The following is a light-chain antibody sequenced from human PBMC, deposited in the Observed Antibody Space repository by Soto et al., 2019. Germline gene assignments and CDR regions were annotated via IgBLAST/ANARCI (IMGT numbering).Light chain of an antibody. CDR3: SSYTSISTVV. CDR1: YSDVGGYNF. CDR2: DVS. J-gene: IGLJ3*02. Sequence: QSALTQPASVSGSPGQSITISCTGTYSDVGGYNFVSWYQQQPGKAPKVMIYDVSDRPSGVSDRFSGSKSGNTASLTISGLEPEDEAYYYCSSYTSISTVVFGGGTKLTVL. V-gene: IGLV2-14*01.